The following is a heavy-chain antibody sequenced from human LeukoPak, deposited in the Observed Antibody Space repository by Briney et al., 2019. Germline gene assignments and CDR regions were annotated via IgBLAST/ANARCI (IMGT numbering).Heavy chain of an antibody. Sequence: PSETLSLTCTVSGDPISSSSYYWGWIRQPPGKGLEWIGSIYYSGSTYYNPSLKSRVTISVDTSKNQFSLKLSSVTAADTAVYYCARLFPGSRIDYWGQGTLVTVSS. CDR2: IYYSGST. CDR1: GDPISSSSYY. D-gene: IGHD1-14*01. J-gene: IGHJ4*02. CDR3: ARLFPGSRIDY. V-gene: IGHV4-39*01.